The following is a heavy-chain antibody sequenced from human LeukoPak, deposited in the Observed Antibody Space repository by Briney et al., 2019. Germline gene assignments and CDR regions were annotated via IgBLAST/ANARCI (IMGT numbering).Heavy chain of an antibody. Sequence: SETLSLTCAVYGGSFSGYYWSWIRQPPGKGLEWIGEINHSGSTNYNPSLKSRVTISVDTSKNQFSLKLSSVTAADTAVYYCARGHHTPHSSSDEYYFDYWAREPWSPSPQ. CDR2: INHSGST. CDR1: GGSFSGYY. V-gene: IGHV4-34*01. D-gene: IGHD6-13*01. J-gene: IGHJ4*02. CDR3: ARGHHTPHSSSDEYYFDY.